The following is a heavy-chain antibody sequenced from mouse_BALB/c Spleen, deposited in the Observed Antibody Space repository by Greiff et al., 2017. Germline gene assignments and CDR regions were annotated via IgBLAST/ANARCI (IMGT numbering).Heavy chain of an antibody. D-gene: IGHD2-10*02. CDR2: ISYSGST. V-gene: IGHV3-8*02. CDR3: ARYRYGNYEYWYFDV. Sequence: EVQLVESGPSLVKPSQTLSLTCSVTGDSITSGYWNWIRKFPGNKLEYMGYISYSGSTYYNPSLKSRISITRDTSKNQYYLQLNSVTTEDTATYYCARYRYGNYEYWYFDVWGAGTTVTVSS. J-gene: IGHJ1*01. CDR1: GDSITSGY.